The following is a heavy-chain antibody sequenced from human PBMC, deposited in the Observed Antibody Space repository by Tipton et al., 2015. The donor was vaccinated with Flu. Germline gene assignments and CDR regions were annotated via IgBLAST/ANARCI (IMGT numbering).Heavy chain of an antibody. CDR1: GYTFTSYY. D-gene: IGHD2-21*01. CDR3: ARGSFKGVNCGGDCFSSLDY. Sequence: QMQLVQSGAEVKKPGASVKISCKASGYTFTSYYIHWVRRAPGQGLEWMGIINPSGGSTPSAQKFQDRVTMTADTSTSTVHMGLSSLRSEDTATYYRARGSFKGVNCGGDCFSSLDYWGQGTPVTVSS. V-gene: IGHV1-46*01. CDR2: INPSGGST. J-gene: IGHJ4*02.